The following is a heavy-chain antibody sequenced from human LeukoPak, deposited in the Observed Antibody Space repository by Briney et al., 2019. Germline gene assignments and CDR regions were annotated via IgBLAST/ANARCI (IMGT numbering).Heavy chain of an antibody. D-gene: IGHD1-14*01. CDR3: ARYAVGIYYMDV. V-gene: IGHV1-69*05. Sequence: GSSMIFSYASSGSTISYYDRHLLRPAGGQVLELGGIIPIFGTANYAQKLQGRVTITTDESTSTAYMELSSLRSEDTAVYYCARYAVGIYYMDVWGKGTTVTVSS. J-gene: IGHJ6*03. CDR1: GSTISYYD. CDR2: IIPIFGTA.